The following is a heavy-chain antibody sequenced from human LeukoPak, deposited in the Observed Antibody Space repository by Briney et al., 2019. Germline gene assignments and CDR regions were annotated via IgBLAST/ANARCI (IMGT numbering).Heavy chain of an antibody. J-gene: IGHJ4*02. D-gene: IGHD6-19*01. CDR3: ALLAVASDFDY. CDR1: GFPFSIYE. Sequence: PGGSLRLSCAVSGFPFSIYEMNWVHQAPGKGLEWVSNIGSSGTIRYYADSVKGRFSISRDNAKNSLYLQMNSLRVEDTGVYYCALLAVASDFDYWGQGALVTVSS. CDR2: IGSSGTIR. V-gene: IGHV3-48*03.